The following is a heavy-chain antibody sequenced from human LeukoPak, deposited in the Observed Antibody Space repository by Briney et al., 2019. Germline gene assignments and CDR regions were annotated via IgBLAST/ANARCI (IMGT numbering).Heavy chain of an antibody. V-gene: IGHV1-2*02. D-gene: IGHD4-17*01. CDR1: GYTFTGYY. Sequence: ASVKVSCKASGYTFTGYYMHWVRQAPGQGLEWMGWINPNSGGTNYAQKFQGRVTMTRDTSISTAYMELSRLRSDDTAVYYCARDRLRYTVTTIDYWGQGTLDTVSS. CDR2: INPNSGGT. CDR3: ARDRLRYTVTTIDY. J-gene: IGHJ4*02.